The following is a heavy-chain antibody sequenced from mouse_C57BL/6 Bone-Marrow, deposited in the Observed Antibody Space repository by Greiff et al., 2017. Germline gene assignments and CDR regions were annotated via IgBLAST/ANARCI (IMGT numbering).Heavy chain of an antibody. Sequence: EVQRVESGGGLVKPGGSLKLSCAASGFTFSSYAMSWVRQTPEKRLEWVATISDGGSYTYYPDNVKGRFTISRDNAKNNLYLQMSHLESEDTAMYYCARITTVVAPFDYWGQGTTLTVSS. CDR3: ARITTVVAPFDY. D-gene: IGHD1-1*01. CDR2: ISDGGSYT. CDR1: GFTFSSYA. V-gene: IGHV5-4*01. J-gene: IGHJ2*01.